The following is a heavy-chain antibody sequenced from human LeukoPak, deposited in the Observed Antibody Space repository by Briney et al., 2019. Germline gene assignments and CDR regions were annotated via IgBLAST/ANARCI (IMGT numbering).Heavy chain of an antibody. V-gene: IGHV5-51*01. CDR3: ARLYTYYYDSGDYCRYPDY. D-gene: IGHD3-22*01. J-gene: IGHJ4*02. CDR1: EYSFTTYW. Sequence: GAAPKILCCGSEYSFTTYWNGWLRQRPGKGLEWMVSNYPGDSETTYSPSFQGQVTISADKSNTPAYLQLSSLKASDTAIDYCARLYTYYYDSGDYCRYPDYRGERALVTLS. CDR2: NYPGDSET.